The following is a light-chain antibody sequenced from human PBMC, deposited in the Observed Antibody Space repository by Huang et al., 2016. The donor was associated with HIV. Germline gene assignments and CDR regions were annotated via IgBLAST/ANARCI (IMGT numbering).Light chain of an antibody. J-gene: IGKJ4*01. V-gene: IGKV1D-13*01. Sequence: QLTQSPSSLSASVGDRVTITCRASQCISNTLAWYQQKPGKAPKLLIYDASSLQTGAPSRFSGSGSGTDFTLTSSSLQPEYCATYYCQHFNHYPLTFGGGTKVEIE. CDR1: QCISNT. CDR2: DAS. CDR3: QHFNHYPLT.